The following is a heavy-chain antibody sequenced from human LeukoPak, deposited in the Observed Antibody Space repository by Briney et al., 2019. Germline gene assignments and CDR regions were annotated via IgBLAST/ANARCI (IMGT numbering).Heavy chain of an antibody. CDR2: IIPILGIA. CDR1: GGTFSSYT. D-gene: IGHD2-2*01. J-gene: IGHJ5*02. Sequence: SVKVSSKASGGTFSSYTISWVRQAPGQGLEWMGRIIPILGIANYAQKFQGRVTITADKSTSTAYMELSSLRSEDTAVYYCAREGFIVVVPAAMINWFDPWGQGTLVTVSS. CDR3: AREGFIVVVPAAMINWFDP. V-gene: IGHV1-69*04.